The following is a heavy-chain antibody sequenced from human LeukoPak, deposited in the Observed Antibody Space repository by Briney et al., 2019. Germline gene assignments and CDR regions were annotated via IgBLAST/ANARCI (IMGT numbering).Heavy chain of an antibody. CDR3: ARLTMIPIFDY. J-gene: IGHJ4*02. CDR2: IYYSGST. V-gene: IGHV4-59*01. D-gene: IGHD3-22*01. CDR1: GGSISSYY. Sequence: PSETPSLTCTVSGGSISSYYWNWIRQPPGKGLEWIGYIYYSGSTNYNPSLKSRVTISVDTSKNQFSLKLSSVTAADTAVYYCARLTMIPIFDYWGQGTLVTVSS.